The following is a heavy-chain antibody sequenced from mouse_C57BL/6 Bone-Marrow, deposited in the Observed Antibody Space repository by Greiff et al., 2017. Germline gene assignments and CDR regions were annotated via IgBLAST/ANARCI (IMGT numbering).Heavy chain of an antibody. CDR2: IRYDGSN. Sequence: EVKLLESGPGLVKPSQSLSLSCSVSGYSITSGYFWYWNRQFPGNLLVWMGYIRYDGSNNYNPSLQNRSSITRDTTSNRLFLKLNSVTTEDTATYYCARFLYFEVWGTGTTVTVSS. CDR1: GYSITSGYF. J-gene: IGHJ1*03. CDR3: ARFLYFEV. V-gene: IGHV3-6*01.